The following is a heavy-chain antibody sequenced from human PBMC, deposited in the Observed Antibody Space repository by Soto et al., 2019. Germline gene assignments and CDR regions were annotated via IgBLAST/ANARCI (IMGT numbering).Heavy chain of an antibody. J-gene: IGHJ4*02. CDR3: ARSTYGGNSGFDY. D-gene: IGHD4-17*01. CDR2: IYPGDSDT. V-gene: IGHV5-51*01. Sequence: WVRQMPGKGLEWMGIIYPGDSDTRYSPSFQGQVTISADKSISTAYLQWSSLKASDTAMYYCARSTYGGNSGFDYWGQGTLVTVSS.